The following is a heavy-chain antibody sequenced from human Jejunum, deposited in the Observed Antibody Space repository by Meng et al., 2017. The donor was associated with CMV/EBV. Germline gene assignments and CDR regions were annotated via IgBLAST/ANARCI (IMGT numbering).Heavy chain of an antibody. D-gene: IGHD1-26*01. Sequence: QVQLQESGPGLVKSSAPLSLTFFVSAGSISGDYWSWIRQPAGKGLEWIGRIYTSGSTHYNPSLKSRLTMSVDLSNNQISLKLRSVTAADTAVYYCARESGSYYWFDPWGQGTLVTVSS. CDR2: IYTSGST. CDR1: AGSISGDY. V-gene: IGHV4-4*07. J-gene: IGHJ5*02. CDR3: ARESGSYYWFDP.